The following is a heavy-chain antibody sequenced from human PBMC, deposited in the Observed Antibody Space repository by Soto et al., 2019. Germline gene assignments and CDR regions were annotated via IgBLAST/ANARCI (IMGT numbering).Heavy chain of an antibody. CDR1: GNSMSSGSY. CDR3: ARVHVMVVAGSTFDY. Sequence: ADTLCLTCTVSGNSMSSGSYWAFIRQPPGKGPEWIASIYNGGATFYNPSLKSRITISVGTSNNQFSLKLTSVTAADTAVYYCARVHVMVVAGSTFDYWGHGTLVT. J-gene: IGHJ4*01. CDR2: IYNGGAT. V-gene: IGHV4-38-2*02. D-gene: IGHD6-19*01.